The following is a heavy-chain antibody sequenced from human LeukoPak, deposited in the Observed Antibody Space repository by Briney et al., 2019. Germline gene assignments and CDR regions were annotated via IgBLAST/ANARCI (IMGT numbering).Heavy chain of an antibody. V-gene: IGHV1-46*01. J-gene: IGHJ3*02. Sequence: VKVSCKASXYTFTSYYMHWVRQAPGQGLEWMGIINPSGGSTSYAQKFQGRVTMTRDTSTSTVYMELSSLRSEDTAVYYCARPIAVAGTSFGIDAFDIWGQGTMVTVSS. CDR2: INPSGGST. CDR1: XYTFTSYY. CDR3: ARPIAVAGTSFGIDAFDI. D-gene: IGHD6-19*01.